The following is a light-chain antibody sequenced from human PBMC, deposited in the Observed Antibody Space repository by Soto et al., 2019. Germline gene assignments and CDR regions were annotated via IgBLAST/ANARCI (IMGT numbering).Light chain of an antibody. CDR1: QSVSSY. CDR3: QQRSNLLT. Sequence: EIVLTQSPATLSLSPGERATLSCGASQSVSSYLAWYQQKPGQAPRLLIYEASNRATGIPARFSGSGSGTDFTLTISSLEPEDFAVYYCQQRSNLLTFGGGTKVEIK. CDR2: EAS. J-gene: IGKJ4*01. V-gene: IGKV3-11*01.